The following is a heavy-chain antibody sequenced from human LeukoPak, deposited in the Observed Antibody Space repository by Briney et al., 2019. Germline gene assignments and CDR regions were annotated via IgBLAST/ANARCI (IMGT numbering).Heavy chain of an antibody. CDR1: GFIVTGNY. V-gene: IGHV3-48*01. D-gene: IGHD3-16*02. J-gene: IGHJ5*02. Sequence: PGGSLRLSCAVSGFIVTGNYMTWVRLAPGKGLEWVSYTSSSGSTIYYADSVKGRFTISRDNSKNTLYLQMNSLRAEDTAVYYCARHKPPYDYVWGSYRSPNRPWFDPWGQGTLVTVSS. CDR3: ARHKPPYDYVWGSYRSPNRPWFDP. CDR2: TSSSGSTI.